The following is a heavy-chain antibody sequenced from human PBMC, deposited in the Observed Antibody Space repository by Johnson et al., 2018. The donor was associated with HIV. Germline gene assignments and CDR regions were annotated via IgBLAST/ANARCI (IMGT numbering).Heavy chain of an antibody. CDR3: ARGKGAAAGLDAFDI. CDR1: GFIFDDYG. Sequence: VQLVESGGGVVRPGGSLRLSCAASGFIFDDYGMSWVRQAPGKGLEWVTGINWSGDSTEYADSVKGRFTVSRDNARNSLYLQINGLRAEDTAFYYCARGKGAAAGLDAFDIWGQGTMVTVSS. D-gene: IGHD6-13*01. J-gene: IGHJ3*02. CDR2: INWSGDST. V-gene: IGHV3-20*04.